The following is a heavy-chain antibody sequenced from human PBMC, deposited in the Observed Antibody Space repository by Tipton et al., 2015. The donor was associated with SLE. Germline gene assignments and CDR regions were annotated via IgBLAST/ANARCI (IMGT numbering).Heavy chain of an antibody. D-gene: IGHD1-1*01. CDR1: DDSVSSAYY. V-gene: IGHV4-38-2*02. CDR2: IYRTGTT. J-gene: IGHJ4*02. Sequence: TLSLTCIVSDDSVSSAYYWAWIRQPPGKGLQWIACIYRTGTTYVNPSLKSRVSMSMDTSNNQFSLKLSSVTAADTAVYYCARAGRAWNLFDYWGQGTLVTVSS. CDR3: ARAGRAWNLFDY.